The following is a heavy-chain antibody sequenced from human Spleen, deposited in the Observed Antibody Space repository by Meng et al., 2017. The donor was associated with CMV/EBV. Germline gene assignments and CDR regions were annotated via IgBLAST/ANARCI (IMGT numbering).Heavy chain of an antibody. Sequence: SETLSLTCTVSGGSISTYYWTWIRQPPGKGLEWIGYIYYSGTTNYSPSLKSRVTLSVDTYKNQLSLSLSSVTAADTAVYYCARGALRNGPYVWFDPWGQGTLVTVSS. J-gene: IGHJ5*02. CDR2: IYYSGTT. CDR3: ARGALRNGPYVWFDP. CDR1: GGSISTYY. D-gene: IGHD2-8*01. V-gene: IGHV4-59*13.